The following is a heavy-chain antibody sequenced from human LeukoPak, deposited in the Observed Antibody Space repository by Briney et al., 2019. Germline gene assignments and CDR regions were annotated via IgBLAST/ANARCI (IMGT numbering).Heavy chain of an antibody. Sequence: GGSLRLSCAASGFTFSSYAMSWVRQAPGKGLEWVSGISGSGGSTDYADPVKGRFTISRDNSKNTLYLQMNSLRAEDTAVYYCAKKKDPVIQYYFDYWGQGTLVTVSS. CDR2: ISGSGGST. CDR3: AKKKDPVIQYYFDY. CDR1: GFTFSSYA. J-gene: IGHJ4*02. D-gene: IGHD3-16*02. V-gene: IGHV3-23*01.